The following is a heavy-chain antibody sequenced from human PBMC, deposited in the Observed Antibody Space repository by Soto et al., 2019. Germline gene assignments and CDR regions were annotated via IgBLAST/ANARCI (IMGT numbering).Heavy chain of an antibody. V-gene: IGHV1-18*01. J-gene: IGHJ6*02. D-gene: IGHD2-21*01. CDR2: ISAYNGNT. CDR1: GYTFTSYG. Sequence: ASGKGCCTASGYTFTSYGISWVRQAPGQGLEWMGWISAYNGNTNYAQKLQGRVTMTTDTSTSTAYMELRSLRSDDTAVYYCARARPHYPIEIENYYYYYGMDVWGQGTTVTVSS. CDR3: ARARPHYPIEIENYYYYYGMDV.